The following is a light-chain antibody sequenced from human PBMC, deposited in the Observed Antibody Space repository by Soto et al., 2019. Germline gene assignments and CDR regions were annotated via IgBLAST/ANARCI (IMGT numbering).Light chain of an antibody. Sequence: QSALTQPASVSGSPGQSITISCTGTSSDVGGYNYVSWYQQHPGKAPKLMIYDVSNRPSGVSNRFSGSKSGNTASLTIYGLQAEYEADYYCSSYTSSSTLVFGGGTKLTVL. J-gene: IGLJ2*01. CDR2: DVS. V-gene: IGLV2-14*01. CDR1: SSDVGGYNY. CDR3: SSYTSSSTLV.